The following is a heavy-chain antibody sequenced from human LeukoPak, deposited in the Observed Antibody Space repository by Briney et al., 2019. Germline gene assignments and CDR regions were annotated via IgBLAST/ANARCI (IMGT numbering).Heavy chain of an antibody. CDR3: ASLGEQWLEGLNAFDI. CDR2: ISAYNGNT. Sequence: VASVKVSCKASGYTFTSYGISWVRQAPGQGLEWMGWISAYNGNTNYAQKLQGRVTMTTDISTSTAYMELRSLRSDDTAVYYCASLGEQWLEGLNAFDIWGQGTMVTVSS. V-gene: IGHV1-18*01. CDR1: GYTFTSYG. D-gene: IGHD6-19*01. J-gene: IGHJ3*02.